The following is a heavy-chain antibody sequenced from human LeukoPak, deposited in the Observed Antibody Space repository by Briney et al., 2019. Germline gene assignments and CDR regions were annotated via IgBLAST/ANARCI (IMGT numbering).Heavy chain of an antibody. CDR2: ISGRGADT. J-gene: IGHJ5*02. V-gene: IGHV3-23*01. Sequence: ESGGSLRLSCAASGFTLTSYATSWVRQAPGKGLEWVSAISGRGADTYYADSVKGRFTISGDTSKNTLYLQMNSLRAEDTAVYYCARDQTGYCSSTSCYADSNWFDPWGQGTLVTVSS. D-gene: IGHD2-2*01. CDR3: ARDQTGYCSSTSCYADSNWFDP. CDR1: GFTLTSYA.